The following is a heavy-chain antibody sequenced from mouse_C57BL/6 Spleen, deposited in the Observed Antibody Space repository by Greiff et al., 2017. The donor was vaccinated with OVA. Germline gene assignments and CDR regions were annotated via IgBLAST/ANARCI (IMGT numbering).Heavy chain of an antibody. D-gene: IGHD1-1*01. CDR3: ARRATVEANYFDY. CDR2: ISYDGSN. V-gene: IGHV3-6*01. J-gene: IGHJ2*01. Sequence: EVKLMESGPGLVKPSQSLSLTCSVTGYSITSGYYWNWIRQFPGNKLEWMGYISYDGSNNYNPSLKNRISITRDTSKNQFFLKLNSVTTEDTATYYCARRATVEANYFDYWGQGTTLTVSS. CDR1: GYSITSGYY.